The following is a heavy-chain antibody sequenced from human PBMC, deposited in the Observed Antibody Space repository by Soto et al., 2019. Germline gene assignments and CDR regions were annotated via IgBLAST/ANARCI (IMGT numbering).Heavy chain of an antibody. CDR3: ARRYYYGSGSGLYGMAV. CDR1: GGTFSSYA. J-gene: IGHJ6*02. Sequence: QVQLVQSGAEVKKPGSSVKVSCKASGGTFSSYAISWVRQAPGQGLEWMGGIIPIFGTANYAQKFQGRVTITADKSTSTAYMELSSLRSEDTAVYYCARRYYYGSGSGLYGMAVWGQGTTVTVSS. CDR2: IIPIFGTA. D-gene: IGHD3-10*01. V-gene: IGHV1-69*06.